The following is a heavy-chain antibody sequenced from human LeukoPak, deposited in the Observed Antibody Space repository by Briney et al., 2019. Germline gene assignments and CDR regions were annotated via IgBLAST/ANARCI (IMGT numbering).Heavy chain of an antibody. CDR2: IYPGDSDT. D-gene: IGHD3-10*01. CDR3: ARVSGEYYYGSWGYYYYYMDV. Sequence: GESLKISCKGSGYIFTSYWIGWVRQMPGKGLEWMGIIYPGDSDTRYSPSFQGQVTISADKSISTAYLQWSSLKASDTAMYYCARVSGEYYYGSWGYYYYYMDVWGKGTTVTISS. CDR1: GYIFTSYW. V-gene: IGHV5-51*01. J-gene: IGHJ6*03.